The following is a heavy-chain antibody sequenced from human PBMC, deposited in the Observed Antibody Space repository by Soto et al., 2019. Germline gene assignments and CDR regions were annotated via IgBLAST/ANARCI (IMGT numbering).Heavy chain of an antibody. CDR3: ARDRLVGATGYYYYGMDV. V-gene: IGHV3-30*04. Sequence: GSLRLSCAASGFTFSSYAMHWVRQAPGKGLEWVAVISYDGSNKYYADSVKGRFTISRDNSKNTLYLQMNSLRAEDTAVYYCARDRLVGATGYYYYGMDVWGQGTTVTVSS. J-gene: IGHJ6*02. CDR2: ISYDGSNK. CDR1: GFTFSSYA. D-gene: IGHD1-26*01.